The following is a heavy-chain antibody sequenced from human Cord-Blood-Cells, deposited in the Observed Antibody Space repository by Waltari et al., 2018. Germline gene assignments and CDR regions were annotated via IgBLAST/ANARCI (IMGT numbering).Heavy chain of an antibody. CDR1: GGSFSGYD. D-gene: IGHD3-22*01. V-gene: IGHV4-34*01. J-gene: IGHJ4*02. CDR3: ARGRGNDSSGYYYVDY. Sequence: QVQLQQWGAGLLKPSETLSLTCAVYGGSFSGYDWSGIRQPPGKGLEWIGEIKHSGSTTSNPPLKSRVTISVDTSNNQFSLKLSSVTAADTVVYYCARGRGNDSSGYYYVDYWGQGTLVTVSS. CDR2: IKHSGST.